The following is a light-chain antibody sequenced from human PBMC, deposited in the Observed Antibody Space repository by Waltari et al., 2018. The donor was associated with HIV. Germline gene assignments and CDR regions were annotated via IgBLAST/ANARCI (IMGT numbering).Light chain of an antibody. Sequence: EIVMTQSPATLSVSPGERATLSCRASQSVSSNLAWYQQKPGQAPRLLIYGASTRATGIPARFSGSGSGTEFTLTISSLQSEDFAVYYCQQYNNWPPRSYADPYTFGQGTKLEIK. CDR3: QQYNNWPPRSYADPYT. CDR2: GAS. J-gene: IGKJ2*01. CDR1: QSVSSN. V-gene: IGKV3-15*01.